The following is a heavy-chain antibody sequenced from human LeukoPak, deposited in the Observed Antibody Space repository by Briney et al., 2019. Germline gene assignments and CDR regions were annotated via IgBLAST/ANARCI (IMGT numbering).Heavy chain of an antibody. CDR3: AKTGYCSSTSCYTLAYYYYYMDV. J-gene: IGHJ6*03. Sequence: GGSLRLSCAASGFTFSSYAMSWVRQAPGKGLEWVSAISGSGGSTYYADSVKGRFTISRDNSKNTLYLQMNSLRAEDTAVYYCAKTGYCSSTSCYTLAYYYYYMDVWGKGTTVTVSS. CDR1: GFTFSSYA. D-gene: IGHD2-2*02. V-gene: IGHV3-23*01. CDR2: ISGSGGST.